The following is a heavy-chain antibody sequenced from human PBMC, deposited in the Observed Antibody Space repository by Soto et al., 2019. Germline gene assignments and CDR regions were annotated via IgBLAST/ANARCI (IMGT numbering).Heavy chain of an antibody. J-gene: IGHJ4*02. CDR3: AHSLLRPHLLWFGEIDY. CDR2: IYWDDDK. CDR1: GFSLSTSGVG. Sequence: SGPTLVKPTQTLTLTCTFSGFSLSTSGVGVGWIRQPPGKALEWLALIYWDDDKRYSPSLKSRLTITKDTSKNQVVLTMTNMDPVDTATYYCAHSLLRPHLLWFGEIDYWGQGTLVTVSS. V-gene: IGHV2-5*02. D-gene: IGHD3-10*01.